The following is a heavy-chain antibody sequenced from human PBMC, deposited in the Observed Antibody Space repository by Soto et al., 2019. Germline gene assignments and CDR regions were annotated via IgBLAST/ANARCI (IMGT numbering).Heavy chain of an antibody. D-gene: IGHD4-17*01. CDR1: GFTFNDHY. J-gene: IGHJ6*02. CDR2: TRNKANIYTT. V-gene: IGHV3-72*01. Sequence: EVQLVESGGGLVQPGGSLRLSYAACGFTFNDHYMDWVRQAPGRGLAWVGRTRNKANIYTTEYAASVKGRFTISRDDSKNSLYLQMNSLKTEDTAVYYCARENGDYYYYYGMDVWGQGTTVTVSS. CDR3: ARENGDYYYYYGMDV.